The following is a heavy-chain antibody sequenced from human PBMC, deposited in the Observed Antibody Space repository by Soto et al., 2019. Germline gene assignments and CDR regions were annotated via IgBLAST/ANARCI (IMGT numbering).Heavy chain of an antibody. Sequence: QVQLVQSGAEVKKPGASVKVSCKASGYTFTSYDINWVRQATGKGLEWMGWMNPNSGNTGYAQKFQGRVTMTRNTSISTAYMELSSLISEDTAVYYCARDVATITYYYYSMDVWGQGTTVTVSS. D-gene: IGHD5-12*01. J-gene: IGHJ6*02. CDR3: ARDVATITYYYYSMDV. CDR2: MNPNSGNT. CDR1: GYTFTSYD. V-gene: IGHV1-8*01.